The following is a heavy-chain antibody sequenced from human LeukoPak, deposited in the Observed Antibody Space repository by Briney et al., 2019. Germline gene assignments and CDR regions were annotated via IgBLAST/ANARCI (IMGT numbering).Heavy chain of an antibody. CDR2: ISYDGSNK. D-gene: IGHD3-10*01. J-gene: IGHJ5*02. CDR1: GFTFSSYC. V-gene: IGHV3-30*18. Sequence: PGGSLRLSCAASGFTFSSYCMHWVRQAPGKGLEGVAVISYDGSNKYYADSVKGRFTISRDNSKNTLYLQMNSLRAEDTAVYYCAKGYYYGSVSSPWFDPWGQGTLVTVSS. CDR3: AKGYYYGSVSSPWFDP.